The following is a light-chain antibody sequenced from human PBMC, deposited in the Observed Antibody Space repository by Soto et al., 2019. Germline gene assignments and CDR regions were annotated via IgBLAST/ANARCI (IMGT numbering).Light chain of an antibody. CDR2: SDN. J-gene: IGLJ1*01. Sequence: QSVLTQPPSASGTPGQRVTISCSGSSSNIGSNTVNWYQQLPGTAPKLLIYSDNQRPSGVPDRFSGSKSGTSASLAISGLQSDDESDYYCAAWDDSLNGYVFGTGTKVTFL. CDR1: SSNIGSNT. CDR3: AAWDDSLNGYV. V-gene: IGLV1-44*01.